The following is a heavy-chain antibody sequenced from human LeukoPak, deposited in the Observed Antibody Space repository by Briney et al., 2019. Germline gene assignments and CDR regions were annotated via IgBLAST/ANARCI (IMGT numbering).Heavy chain of an antibody. Sequence: ASLKVSCKASGYTFTSYHINWVRQATGQGLEWMGWMSPNSGDTGFAQKFQGRVTMTRNTSITTAYMELSSLRSDDTAIYYCARGVAAGYDYWGQGTLVTVSS. CDR2: MSPNSGDT. D-gene: IGHD6-13*01. CDR3: ARGVAAGYDY. V-gene: IGHV1-8*01. J-gene: IGHJ4*02. CDR1: GYTFTSYH.